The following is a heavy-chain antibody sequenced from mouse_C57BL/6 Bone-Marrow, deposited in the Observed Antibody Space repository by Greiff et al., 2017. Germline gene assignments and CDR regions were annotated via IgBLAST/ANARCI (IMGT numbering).Heavy chain of an antibody. Sequence: VQLQQSGAELVRPGASVKLSCTASGFNIKDDYMHWVKQRPEQGLEWIGWIDPENGDTEYASKFQGKATFTADTSSNTAYLQLSSLTSEDTAVYYCNHYYVSSYGAYWGQGTLVTVSA. V-gene: IGHV14-4*01. D-gene: IGHD1-1*01. CDR3: NHYYVSSYGAY. CDR2: IDPENGDT. CDR1: GFNIKDDY. J-gene: IGHJ3*01.